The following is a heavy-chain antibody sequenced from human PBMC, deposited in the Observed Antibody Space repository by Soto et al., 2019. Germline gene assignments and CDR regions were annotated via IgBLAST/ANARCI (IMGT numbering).Heavy chain of an antibody. D-gene: IGHD2-15*01. J-gene: IGHJ1*01. CDR3: AKKALGYCSGGSCQTEYFQH. Sequence: SLRLSCAASGFTFGSYGMHWVRQAPGNGLEWVAVISYDGSNKYYADSVKGRFTISRDNSKNTLYLQMNSLRAEDTAVYYCAKKALGYCSGGSCQTEYFQHWGQGTLVTVSS. CDR1: GFTFGSYG. V-gene: IGHV3-30*18. CDR2: ISYDGSNK.